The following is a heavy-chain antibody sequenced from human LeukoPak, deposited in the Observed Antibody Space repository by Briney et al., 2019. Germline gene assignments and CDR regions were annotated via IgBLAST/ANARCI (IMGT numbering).Heavy chain of an antibody. CDR3: TTDDDYVWGSYRSE. J-gene: IGHJ4*02. D-gene: IGHD3-16*02. V-gene: IGHV3-15*01. CDR2: IKSKTDGGTT. Sequence: PGGSLRLSCAASGFTFSNAWMSWVRQAPGKGLEWVGRIKSKTDGGTTDYAAPVKGRFTISRDDSKNTLYLQMNSLKTEDTAVYYCTTDDDYVWGSYRSEWGQGTLVTVSS. CDR1: GFTFSNAW.